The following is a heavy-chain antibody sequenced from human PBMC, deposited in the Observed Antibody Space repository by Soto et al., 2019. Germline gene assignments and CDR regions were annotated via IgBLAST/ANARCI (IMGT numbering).Heavy chain of an antibody. D-gene: IGHD1-20*01. CDR3: ARRPYNWNDGAFDI. CDR2: ISSSGSTI. V-gene: IGHV3-48*03. J-gene: IGHJ3*02. CDR1: GFTFSSYE. Sequence: GGSLRLSCAASGFTFSSYEMNWVRQAPGKGLEWVSYISSSGSTIYYADSVKGRFTISRDNAKNSLYLQMNSLRAEDTAVYYCARRPYNWNDGAFDIWGQGTMVTVSS.